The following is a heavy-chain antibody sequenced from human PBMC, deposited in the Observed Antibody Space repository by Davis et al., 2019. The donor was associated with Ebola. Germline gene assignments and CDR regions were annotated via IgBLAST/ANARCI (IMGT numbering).Heavy chain of an antibody. D-gene: IGHD2-15*01. Sequence: AASVKVSCKASGYTFTSYGISWVRQAPGQGLEWMGWISAYNGNTNYAQKFQGRVTITRDTSASKAYMELSSLRSEDTAVYYCARVCSGGSCYSHYYFDYWGQGTLVTVSS. CDR3: ARVCSGGSCYSHYYFDY. J-gene: IGHJ4*02. V-gene: IGHV1-18*01. CDR1: GYTFTSYG. CDR2: ISAYNGNT.